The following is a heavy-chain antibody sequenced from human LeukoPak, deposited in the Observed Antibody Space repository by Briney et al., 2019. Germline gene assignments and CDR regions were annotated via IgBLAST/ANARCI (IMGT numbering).Heavy chain of an antibody. CDR2: IRSKPYGATT. D-gene: IGHD3-10*01. Sequence: GGSLRLSCTTSGFTFGDYPLSWFRQAPGKGLEWLGFIRSKPYGATTEYAASAKGRFTISGDDSKGIAYLQMNSLKTEDTAVYYCTKDRLHGSGSYSYDYWGQGTLVTVSS. CDR3: TKDRLHGSGSYSYDY. J-gene: IGHJ4*02. CDR1: GFTFGDYP. V-gene: IGHV3-49*03.